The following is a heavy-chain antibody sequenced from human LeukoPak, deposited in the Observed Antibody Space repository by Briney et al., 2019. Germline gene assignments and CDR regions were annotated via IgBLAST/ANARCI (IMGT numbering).Heavy chain of an antibody. CDR3: ARTEESGYSYGYFGYYYYMDV. CDR1: GGSFSGYY. D-gene: IGHD5-18*01. CDR2: IYYSGST. Sequence: SETLSLTCAVYGGSFSGYYWSWIRQSPGKGLEYIGYIYYSGSTNYNPSLKSRVTISVDTSKNQFSLKLSSVTAADTAVYYCARTEESGYSYGYFGYYYYMDVWGKGTTVTVSS. V-gene: IGHV4-59*01. J-gene: IGHJ6*03.